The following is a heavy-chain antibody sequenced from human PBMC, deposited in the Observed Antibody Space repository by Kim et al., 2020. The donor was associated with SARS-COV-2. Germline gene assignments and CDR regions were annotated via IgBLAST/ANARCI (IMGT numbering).Heavy chain of an antibody. J-gene: IGHJ4*02. CDR3: ARGGKSIAARLAVY. V-gene: IGHV3-30*04. Sequence: GGSLRLSCAASGFTFSSYAMHWVRQAPGKGLEWVAVISYDGSNKYYADSVKGRFTISRDNSKNTLYLQMNSLRAEDTAVYYCARGGKSIAARLAVYWGQGTLVTVSS. CDR1: GFTFSSYA. CDR2: ISYDGSNK. D-gene: IGHD6-6*01.